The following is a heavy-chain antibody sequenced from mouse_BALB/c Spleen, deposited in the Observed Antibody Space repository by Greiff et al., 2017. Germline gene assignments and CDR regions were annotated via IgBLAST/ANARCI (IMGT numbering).Heavy chain of an antibody. CDR3: EKEGYYRYDDGYFDY. CDR1: GYSITSDYA. CDR2: ISYSGST. Sequence: EVKLMESGPGLVKPSQSLSLTCTVTGYSITSDYAWCWLRQFPGNKLGWMGYISYSGSTCYNPSLKSRISITRDTSKNQFFLQLNSVTTEETATYYCEKEGYYRYDDGYFDYWGQGTTLTVSS. J-gene: IGHJ2*01. V-gene: IGHV3-2*02. D-gene: IGHD2-14*01.